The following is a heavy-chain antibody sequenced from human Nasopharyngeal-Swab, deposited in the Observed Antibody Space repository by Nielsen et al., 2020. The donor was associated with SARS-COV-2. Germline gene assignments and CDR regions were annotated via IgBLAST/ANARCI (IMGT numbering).Heavy chain of an antibody. D-gene: IGHD1-1*01. CDR3: AREGSTGYYYGMDV. J-gene: IGHJ6*02. CDR2: ISSSSSTI. Sequence: GESLKISCAASGFTFSSYSMNWVRQAPGKGLEWVSYISSSSSTIYYADSVKGRFTISRENAKNSLYLQMNSLRAGDTAVYYCAREGSTGYYYGMDVWGQGTTVTVSS. CDR1: GFTFSSYS. V-gene: IGHV3-48*01.